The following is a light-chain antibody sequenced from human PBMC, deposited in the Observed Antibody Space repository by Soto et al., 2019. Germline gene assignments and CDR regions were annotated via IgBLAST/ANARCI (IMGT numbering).Light chain of an antibody. V-gene: IGKV1-5*01. CDR1: QTISRW. CDR2: TAS. J-gene: IGKJ1*01. Sequence: VEMTLTPSTLPASAGATVTIPCRASQTISRWLAWYQQKPGKAPRLLIYTASTLESGVPSRFSASGSGTEFTLTISSLHPDDFATYYCQAYNHYWTFCHGTKVDIK. CDR3: QAYNHYWT.